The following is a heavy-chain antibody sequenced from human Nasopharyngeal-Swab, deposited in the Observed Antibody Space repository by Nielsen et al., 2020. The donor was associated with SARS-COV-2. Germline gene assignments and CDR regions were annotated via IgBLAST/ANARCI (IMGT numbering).Heavy chain of an antibody. D-gene: IGHD2-15*01. CDR2: IYFSGST. CDR1: NGSINSYY. V-gene: IGHV4-59*12. CDR3: ARGTWGNCSGGSCSYYYYYYGMDV. Sequence: SETLSLTCTASNGSINSYYWSWIRQPPGKGLEWIGYIYFSGSTNYNPSLKSRVTISVDTSKNQFSLKLSSVTAADTAVYYCARGTWGNCSGGSCSYYYYYYGMDVWGQGTTVTVSS. J-gene: IGHJ6*02.